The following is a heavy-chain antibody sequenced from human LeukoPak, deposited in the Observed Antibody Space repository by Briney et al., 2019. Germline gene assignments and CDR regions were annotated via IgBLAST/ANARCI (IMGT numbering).Heavy chain of an antibody. D-gene: IGHD2-2*02. CDR3: ARGYTYASLARHPPDY. Sequence: KPSETLSLTCAVYGGSFSGYYWSWIRQPPGKGLEWIGEINHSGSTNYNPSLKSRVTISVDTSKNQFSLKLSSVTAADTAVYYCARGYTYASLARHPPDYWGQGTLVTVSS. V-gene: IGHV4-34*01. CDR1: GGSFSGYY. CDR2: INHSGST. J-gene: IGHJ4*02.